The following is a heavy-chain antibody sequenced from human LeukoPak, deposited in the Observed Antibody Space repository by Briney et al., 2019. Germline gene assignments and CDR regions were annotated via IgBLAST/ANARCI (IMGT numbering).Heavy chain of an antibody. J-gene: IGHJ4*02. V-gene: IGHV1-8*01. Sequence: ASVKVSCKASGYTFTSYDINWVRQATGQGLEWMGWMNPNSGNTGYAQKFQGRVTMTRNTSISTAYMELSSLRSEDTAVYYCARAKSIAARRALGYWGQGTLVTVPS. CDR3: ARAKSIAARRALGY. CDR2: MNPNSGNT. D-gene: IGHD6-6*01. CDR1: GYTFTSYD.